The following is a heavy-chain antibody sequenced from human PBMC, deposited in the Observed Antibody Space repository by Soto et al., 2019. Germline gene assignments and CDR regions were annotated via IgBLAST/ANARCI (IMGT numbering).Heavy chain of an antibody. Sequence: SVKVSGKASGYTFTGYYMHWVRQAPGQGLEWMGWINPNSGGTNYAQKFQGRVTMTRDTSISTAYMELSRLRSDDTAVYYCARDGGGLDYFDYWGQGTLVTVSS. D-gene: IGHD2-21*01. CDR2: INPNSGGT. CDR1: GYTFTGYY. CDR3: ARDGGGLDYFDY. V-gene: IGHV1-2*02. J-gene: IGHJ4*02.